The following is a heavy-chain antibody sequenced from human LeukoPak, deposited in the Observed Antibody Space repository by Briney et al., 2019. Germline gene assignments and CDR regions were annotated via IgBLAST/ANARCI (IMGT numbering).Heavy chain of an antibody. J-gene: IGHJ4*01. CDR1: GYTFTGYY. D-gene: IGHD1-7*01. CDR2: INLNSGGT. Sequence: ASVKVSCKASGYTFTGYYMHWVRQAPGQGLEWMGWINLNSGGTNYAQKFQGRATMTSDTSISTAYMELSRLRSYDTAVYYCARESPELPFDYWGQGTLVTVSS. CDR3: ARESPELPFDY. V-gene: IGHV1-2*02.